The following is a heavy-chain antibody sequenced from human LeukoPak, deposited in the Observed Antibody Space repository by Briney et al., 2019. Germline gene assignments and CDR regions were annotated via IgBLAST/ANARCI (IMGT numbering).Heavy chain of an antibody. Sequence: SQTLSLTCAVSSGSISSGGYSWSWIRQPPGKGLEWIGYIYHSGSPYYNPSLKSRVSISVDRSKNQFSLKLSSVTAADTAVYYCTTYYSSDPYKFDYWGQGTLVTVSS. V-gene: IGHV4-30-2*01. CDR2: IYHSGSP. CDR3: TTYYSSDPYKFDY. CDR1: SGSISSGGYS. J-gene: IGHJ4*02. D-gene: IGHD3-22*01.